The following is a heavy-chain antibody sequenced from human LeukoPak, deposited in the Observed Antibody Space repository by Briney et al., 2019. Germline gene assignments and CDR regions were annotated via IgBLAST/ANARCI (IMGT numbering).Heavy chain of an antibody. V-gene: IGHV1-69*13. J-gene: IGHJ4*02. Sequence: SVKVSCKASGGTFSSYAISWVRQAPGQGLEWMGGIIPIFGTANYAQKFQGRVTITADESTSTAYMELSSLRSEDTAVYYCARDRKIRGCLGPYFDYWGQGTLVTVSS. CDR3: ARDRKIRGCLGPYFDY. D-gene: IGHD3-10*01. CDR2: IIPIFGTA. CDR1: GGTFSSYA.